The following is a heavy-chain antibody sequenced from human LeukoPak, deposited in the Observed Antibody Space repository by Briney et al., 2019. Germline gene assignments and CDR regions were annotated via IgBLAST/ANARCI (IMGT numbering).Heavy chain of an antibody. CDR1: GGTFSSYA. CDR3: ARAPDYYGSGSPAGDAFDI. V-gene: IGHV1-69*06. J-gene: IGHJ3*02. CDR2: TIPIFGTA. Sequence: GASVKVSCKASGGTFSSYAISWVRQAPGQGLEWMGGTIPIFGTANYAQKFQGRVTITADKSTSTAYMELSSLRSEDTAVYYCARAPDYYGSGSPAGDAFDIWGQGTMVTVSS. D-gene: IGHD3-10*01.